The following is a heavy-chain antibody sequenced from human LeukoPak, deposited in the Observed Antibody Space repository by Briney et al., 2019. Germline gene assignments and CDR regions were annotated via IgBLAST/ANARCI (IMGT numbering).Heavy chain of an antibody. CDR2: ISSSGSSI. J-gene: IGHJ6*02. CDR3: AKDLSPLYYYYGMDV. Sequence: GGSLRLSCAASGFTFSDYDMSWIRQAPGKGLEWVSYISSSGSSIYYADSVKGRFTISRDNAKNSLYLLMNSLSAEDTAVYYCAKDLSPLYYYYGMDVWGQGTTVTVSS. CDR1: GFTFSDYD. V-gene: IGHV3-11*01.